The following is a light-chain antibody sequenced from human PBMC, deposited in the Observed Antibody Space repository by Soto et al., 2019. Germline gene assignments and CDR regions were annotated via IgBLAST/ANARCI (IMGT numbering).Light chain of an antibody. Sequence: QSALTQPASVSGSPGQSITISCTGTSSDVGGYKYVSWYQHHPGEAPKLMIYEGSKRPSGVSNRFSGSKSGNTASLTISGLQAEDEADYYCCSYAGSSTFYVVFGGGTKLTVL. CDR3: CSYAGSSTFYVV. CDR2: EGS. V-gene: IGLV2-23*01. J-gene: IGLJ2*01. CDR1: SSDVGGYKY.